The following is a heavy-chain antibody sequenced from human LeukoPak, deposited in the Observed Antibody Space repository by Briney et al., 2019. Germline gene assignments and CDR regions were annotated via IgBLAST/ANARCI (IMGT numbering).Heavy chain of an antibody. V-gene: IGHV1-2*02. CDR3: AREGGSIAAAGTMNNWFDP. D-gene: IGHD6-13*01. Sequence: ASVTVSCKASGYTFTGYFIHWVRQAPGQGLEWMGWINPNSGGTNYAQKFQGRVTMTRDTSISTAYMELSRLRSDDTAVYYCAREGGSIAAAGTMNNWFDPWGQGTLVTVSS. J-gene: IGHJ5*02. CDR2: INPNSGGT. CDR1: GYTFTGYF.